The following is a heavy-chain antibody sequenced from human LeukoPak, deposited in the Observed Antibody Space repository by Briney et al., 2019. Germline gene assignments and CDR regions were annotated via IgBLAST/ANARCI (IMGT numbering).Heavy chain of an antibody. Sequence: SVKVSCKASGGTFSSYAISWVRQAPGQGLEWMGGIIPIFGTANYAQKFQGRVTITTDESTSTAYMELSSLRSEDTAAYYCARGYCSSTSCYYYFDYWGQGTLVTVSS. CDR2: IIPIFGTA. D-gene: IGHD2-2*01. CDR1: GGTFSSYA. CDR3: ARGYCSSTSCYYYFDY. J-gene: IGHJ4*02. V-gene: IGHV1-69*05.